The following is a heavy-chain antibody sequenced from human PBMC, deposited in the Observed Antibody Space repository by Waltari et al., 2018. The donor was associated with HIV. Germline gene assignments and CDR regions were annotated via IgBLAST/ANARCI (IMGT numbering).Heavy chain of an antibody. D-gene: IGHD3-22*01. J-gene: IGHJ2*01. CDR2: IYTSGST. CDR3: ARGTYYFDTSSGYPPLDL. Sequence: QVQLQQSGPRLMKPSETQSLTCIVSGGSINSYYWNWIRQPAGKALEWIGRIYTSGSTKYNPSLKSRVSMSIATSKNQFSLNLTSVTAADTAVYYCARGTYYFDTSSGYPPLDLWGRGTLVTVSS. V-gene: IGHV4-4*07. CDR1: GGSINSYY.